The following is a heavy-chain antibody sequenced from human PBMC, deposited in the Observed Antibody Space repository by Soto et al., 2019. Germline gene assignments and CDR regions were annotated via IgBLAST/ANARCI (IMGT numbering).Heavy chain of an antibody. CDR2: IYHSGST. V-gene: IGHV4-38-2*01. CDR1: GYSISSVYY. J-gene: IGHJ6*02. D-gene: IGHD6-13*01. Sequence: SETLSLTCAVSGYSISSVYYWGWIRQPPGKGLEWIGSIYHSGSTYYNPSLKSRVTISVDTSKNQLSLKLSSVTAADTAVYYCARASSSWSLYYYYYGMDVWGQGTTVTVSS. CDR3: ARASSSWSLYYYYYGMDV.